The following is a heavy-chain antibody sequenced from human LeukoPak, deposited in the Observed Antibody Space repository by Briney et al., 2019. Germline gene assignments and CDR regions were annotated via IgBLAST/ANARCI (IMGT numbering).Heavy chain of an antibody. Sequence: PSETLSLTCTVSGGSISSGSYSWSWIRQPPGKGLEWIGYIYHSGSTYYNPSLKSRVTISVDTSKNQFSLKLSSVTAADTAVYYCAREPTYYYGSGSQPDAFDIWGQGTMVTVSS. CDR2: IYHSGST. CDR3: AREPTYYYGSGSQPDAFDI. D-gene: IGHD3-10*01. J-gene: IGHJ3*02. V-gene: IGHV4-30-2*01. CDR1: GGSISSGSYS.